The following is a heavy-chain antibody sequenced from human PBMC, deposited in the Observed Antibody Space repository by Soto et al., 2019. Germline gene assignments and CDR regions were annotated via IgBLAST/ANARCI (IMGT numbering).Heavy chain of an antibody. CDR3: AKGGAIVAAGTRVYLYNAMDV. D-gene: IGHD1-26*01. V-gene: IGHV1-2*02. J-gene: IGHJ6*02. CDR2: INPNSGDT. Sequence: ASVKVSCKASGYTFTGYYVHWVRQAPGQGLEWRGWINPNSGDTYLAQRFQGRVTMNRDTSIGTAYMELRGLTSDDTAEYYCAKGGAIVAAGTRVYLYNAMDVWGQGTTVTVSS. CDR1: GYTFTGYY.